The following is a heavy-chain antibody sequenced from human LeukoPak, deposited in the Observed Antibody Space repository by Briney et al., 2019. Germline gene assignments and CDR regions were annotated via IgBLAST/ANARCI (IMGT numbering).Heavy chain of an antibody. CDR2: VNPDSGGT. D-gene: IGHD6-13*01. CDR1: GYSFSGYH. J-gene: IGHJ4*02. CDR3: ASNSIAPFTGLGY. Sequence: GASVKVSCKASGYSFSGYHMHWARQVPGQGLEWMGLVNPDSGGTNYKQKFQGRVTMTRDMSISTAYMELSSLTSDDTAVYYCASNSIAPFTGLGYWGQGTLVTVSS. V-gene: IGHV1-2*06.